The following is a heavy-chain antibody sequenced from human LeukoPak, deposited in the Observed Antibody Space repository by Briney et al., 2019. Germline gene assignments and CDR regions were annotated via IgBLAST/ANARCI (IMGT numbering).Heavy chain of an antibody. V-gene: IGHV4-59*08. D-gene: IGHD1-26*01. CDR2: IYYSGST. CDR3: ARQLSGSYYPLDY. J-gene: IGHJ4*02. Sequence: SETLSLTCTVSGGSISSYYWSWIRQPPGKGLEWIGYIYYSGSTNYNPSLKSRVTISVDTSKNQFSLKLSSVTAADTAVYYCARQLSGSYYPLDYWGQGTLVTVSS. CDR1: GGSISSYY.